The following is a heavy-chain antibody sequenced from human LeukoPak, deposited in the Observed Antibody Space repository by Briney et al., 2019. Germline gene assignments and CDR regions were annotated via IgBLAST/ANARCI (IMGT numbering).Heavy chain of an antibody. CDR2: INTNTGSP. J-gene: IGHJ5*02. D-gene: IGHD1-1*01. CDR3: ASVFLYNWNDGDWFDP. Sequence: GASVKVSCKASGYTFTSYAMNWVRQAPGQGLEWMGWINTNTGSPTYAQGFTGRFVFSLDTSDSTAYLQISSLKAEDTAVYYCASVFLYNWNDGDWFDPWGQGTLVTVSS. V-gene: IGHV7-4-1*02. CDR1: GYTFTSYA.